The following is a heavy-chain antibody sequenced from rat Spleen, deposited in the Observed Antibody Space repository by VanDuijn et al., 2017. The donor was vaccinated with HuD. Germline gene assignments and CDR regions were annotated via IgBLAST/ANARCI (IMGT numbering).Heavy chain of an antibody. CDR2: ISYDGGRN. Sequence: EVQLVESDGGLVQPGRSLKLSCAASGFTFSDYYMAWVRQAPTKGLEWVATISYDGGRNFYRDSVKGRFTISRDNAKSSLYLQMDSLRSEDTATYYCARREGGLFDYWGQGVMVTVSS. J-gene: IGHJ2*01. V-gene: IGHV5-29*01. D-gene: IGHD1-11*01. CDR1: GFTFSDYY. CDR3: ARREGGLFDY.